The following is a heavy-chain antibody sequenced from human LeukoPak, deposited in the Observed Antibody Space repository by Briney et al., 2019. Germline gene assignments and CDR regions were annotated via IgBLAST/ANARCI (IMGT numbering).Heavy chain of an antibody. CDR2: IYTSGST. CDR3: ARDSSDYGDYLNWFDP. J-gene: IGHJ5*02. V-gene: IGHV4-4*07. D-gene: IGHD4-17*01. CDR1: GGSISSYY. Sequence: SETLSLTCTVSGGSISSYYWSWIRQPAGKGLEWIGRIYTSGSTNYNPSLKSRVTMSVDTSKNQFSLKLSSVTAADTAVYYCARDSSDYGDYLNWFDPWGQGTLVTASS.